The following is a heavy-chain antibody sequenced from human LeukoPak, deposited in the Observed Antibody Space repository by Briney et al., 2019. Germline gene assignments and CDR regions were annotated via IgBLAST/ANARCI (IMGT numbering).Heavy chain of an antibody. CDR1: GYTFTGYY. J-gene: IGHJ4*02. V-gene: IGHV1-2*02. CDR3: ARDYPYYYGSGSSTDY. D-gene: IGHD3-10*01. Sequence: ASVKVSCKASGYTFTGYYMPWVRQAPGQGLEWMGWINPNSGGTNYAQKFQGRVTMTRDTSISTAYMELSRLRSDDTAVYYCARDYPYYYGSGSSTDYWGQGTLVTVSS. CDR2: INPNSGGT.